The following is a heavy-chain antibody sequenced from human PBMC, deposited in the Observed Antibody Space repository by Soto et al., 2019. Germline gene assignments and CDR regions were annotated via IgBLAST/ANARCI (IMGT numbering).Heavy chain of an antibody. CDR1: GFTFSSYA. V-gene: IGHV3-23*01. CDR3: AKERVDLYYYYFYMDV. D-gene: IGHD2-15*01. CDR2: ISGSGGST. Sequence: EVQLLESGGGLVQPGGSLRLSCAASGFTFSSYAMSWVRQAPGKGLEWVSVISGSGGSTYYADSVKGRFTISRDNSKNTLYLQMNSLRAEDTDVYYCAKERVDLYYYYFYMDVWGKGTTVTVSS. J-gene: IGHJ6*03.